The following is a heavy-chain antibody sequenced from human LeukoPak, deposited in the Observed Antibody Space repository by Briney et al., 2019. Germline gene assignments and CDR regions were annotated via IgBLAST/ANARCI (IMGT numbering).Heavy chain of an antibody. J-gene: IGHJ4*02. Sequence: GGSLRLSCAASGFTFSSYWMSWVRQAPGKGLEWVANIKQDGSEKYYVDSVKGRFTISRDNAKNSLYLQMNSLRAEDTAVYYCARDSVDSSSWYLVVDRSFGYWGQGTLVTVSS. D-gene: IGHD6-13*01. CDR2: IKQDGSEK. V-gene: IGHV3-7*01. CDR1: GFTFSSYW. CDR3: ARDSVDSSSWYLVVDRSFGY.